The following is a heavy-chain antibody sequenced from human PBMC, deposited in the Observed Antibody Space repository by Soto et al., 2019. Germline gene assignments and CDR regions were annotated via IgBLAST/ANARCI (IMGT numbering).Heavy chain of an antibody. CDR3: AKVRYSSPMGYYYGMDV. CDR2: IIPIFGTA. Sequence: VASVKVSCKASRVAFSKFIVTWVRQAPGLGLEWVGGIIPIFGTANYAQKFQGRVTITADESTSTSYMEVNILRSEDTAVYYCAKVRYSSPMGYYYGMDVWGQGTTVTVSS. V-gene: IGHV1-69*13. J-gene: IGHJ6*02. D-gene: IGHD6-19*01. CDR1: RVAFSKFI.